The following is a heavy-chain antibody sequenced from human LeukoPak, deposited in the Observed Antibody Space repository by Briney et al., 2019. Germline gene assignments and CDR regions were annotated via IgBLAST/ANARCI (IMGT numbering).Heavy chain of an antibody. Sequence: AASVKVSCKASGYTFTGYYMHWVRQAPGQGLEWMGWINPNSGGTNYAQKFQGRVTMTRDTSISTAYMELSRLRSDDTAVYYCARDFDSSGYGGVVTSYYFDYWGQGTLVTVSS. CDR3: ARDFDSSGYGGVVTSYYFDY. CDR1: GYTFTGYY. CDR2: INPNSGGT. D-gene: IGHD3-22*01. V-gene: IGHV1-2*02. J-gene: IGHJ4*02.